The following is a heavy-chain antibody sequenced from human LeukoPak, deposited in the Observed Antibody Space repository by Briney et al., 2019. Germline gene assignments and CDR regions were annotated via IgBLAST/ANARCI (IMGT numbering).Heavy chain of an antibody. Sequence: PGRSLRLSCAASGFTFSTYGMHWVRQAPGKGLEWVALVWSDGNGKFYADCVKGRFTISRDNSKNTMYLQMNSLRDEDTAVYYCVRVLTVTFDSWGQGTLVTVSS. V-gene: IGHV3-33*01. D-gene: IGHD4-17*01. CDR1: GFTFSTYG. J-gene: IGHJ4*02. CDR2: VWSDGNGK. CDR3: VRVLTVTFDS.